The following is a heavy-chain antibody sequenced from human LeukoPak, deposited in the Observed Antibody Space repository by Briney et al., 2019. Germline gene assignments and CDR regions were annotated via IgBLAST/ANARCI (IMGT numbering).Heavy chain of an antibody. CDR2: IYYSGST. J-gene: IGHJ4*02. CDR3: ARLPYGQWLVPHYFDY. CDR1: GGSISSYY. D-gene: IGHD6-19*01. V-gene: IGHV4-59*08. Sequence: TSETLSLTCTVSGGSISSYYWSWIRQPPGKGLEWIGYIYYSGSTNYNPSLKSRVTISVDTSKNQFSLKLSSVTAADTAVYYCARLPYGQWLVPHYFDYWGQGTLVTVSS.